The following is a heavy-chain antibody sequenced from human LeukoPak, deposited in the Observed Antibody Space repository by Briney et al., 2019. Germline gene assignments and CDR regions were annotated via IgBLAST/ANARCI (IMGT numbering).Heavy chain of an antibody. CDR1: GGSISSSSYY. J-gene: IGHJ4*02. Sequence: SETLSLTCTVSGGSISSSSYYWGWIRQPPGKGLEWIGSIYYSGSTYYNPSLKSRVTISVDTSKNQLSLKLSSVTAADTAVYYCATLRPYGGTFDYWGQGTLVTVSS. D-gene: IGHD2-21*01. CDR3: ATLRPYGGTFDY. CDR2: IYYSGST. V-gene: IGHV4-39*01.